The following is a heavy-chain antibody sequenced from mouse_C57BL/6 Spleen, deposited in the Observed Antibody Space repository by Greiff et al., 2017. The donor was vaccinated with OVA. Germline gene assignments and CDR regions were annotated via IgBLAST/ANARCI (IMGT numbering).Heavy chain of an antibody. J-gene: IGHJ4*01. Sequence: QVQLKQSGAELVRPGASVTLSCKASGYTFTDYEMHWVKQTPVHGLEWIGAIDPETGGTAYNQKFKGKAILTADKSSSTAYMELRSLTSEDSAVYYCTRPSSLYYYGSSPYAMDYWGQGTSVTVSS. D-gene: IGHD1-1*01. CDR3: TRPSSLYYYGSSPYAMDY. CDR1: GYTFTDYE. CDR2: IDPETGGT. V-gene: IGHV1-15*01.